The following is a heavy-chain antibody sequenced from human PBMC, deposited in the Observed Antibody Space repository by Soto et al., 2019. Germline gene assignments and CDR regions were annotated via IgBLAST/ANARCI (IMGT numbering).Heavy chain of an antibody. J-gene: IGHJ5*02. CDR2: INSDGSST. Sequence: HPGVSLRLSCAASGFTFSSYWMHWVRQAPGKGLVWVSRINSDGSSTSYADSVKGRFTISRDNAKNTLYLQMNSLRAEDTAVYYCARKSRLGPGGFDPWGQGTLVTVSS. CDR1: GFTFSSYW. D-gene: IGHD6-19*01. CDR3: ARKSRLGPGGFDP. V-gene: IGHV3-74*01.